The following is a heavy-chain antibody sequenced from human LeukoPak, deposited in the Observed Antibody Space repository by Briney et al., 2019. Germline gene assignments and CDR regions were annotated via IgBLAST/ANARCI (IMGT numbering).Heavy chain of an antibody. CDR2: IYGGGST. CDR1: GFTVHNNY. Sequence: GGSLRLSCGASGFTVHNNYVSWVRQAPGKGLEWVSVIYGGGSTYYADSVKGRFTISRDNSKNTVYLPMNSLRAEDAAVYYCARVQRSSNWFDPWGQGTLVTVSS. V-gene: IGHV3-53*01. J-gene: IGHJ5*02. D-gene: IGHD5-24*01. CDR3: ARVQRSSNWFDP.